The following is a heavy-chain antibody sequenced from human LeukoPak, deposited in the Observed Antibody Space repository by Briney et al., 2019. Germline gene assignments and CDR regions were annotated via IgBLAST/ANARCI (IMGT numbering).Heavy chain of an antibody. D-gene: IGHD5-18*01. Sequence: GGSLRLSCAASGFTFSSYWMSWVRQAPGKGLEWVANIKQDGSEKYYVDSVKGRFTISRDNAKNSLYLQMNSLRAEDTAVYYRARTGYSYGSYYFDYWGQGTLVTVSS. CDR3: ARTGYSYGSYYFDY. CDR1: GFTFSSYW. J-gene: IGHJ4*02. V-gene: IGHV3-7*01. CDR2: IKQDGSEK.